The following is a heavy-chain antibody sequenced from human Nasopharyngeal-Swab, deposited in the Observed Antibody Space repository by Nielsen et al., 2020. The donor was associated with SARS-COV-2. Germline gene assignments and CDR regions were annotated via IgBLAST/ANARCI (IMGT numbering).Heavy chain of an antibody. Sequence: GESLKISCAASGFTVSSNYMSWVRQAPGKGLEWVSVIYSGGSTYYADSVKGRFTISRDNSKNTLYLQMNGLRAEDTAVYYCALGSGYFRGRAEFDYWGQGTLVTVSS. CDR2: IYSGGST. D-gene: IGHD3-3*01. J-gene: IGHJ4*02. V-gene: IGHV3-66*01. CDR1: GFTVSSNY. CDR3: ALGSGYFRGRAEFDY.